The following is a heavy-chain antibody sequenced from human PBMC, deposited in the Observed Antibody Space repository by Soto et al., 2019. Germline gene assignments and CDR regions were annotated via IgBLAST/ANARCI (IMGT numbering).Heavy chain of an antibody. D-gene: IGHD2-8*01. V-gene: IGHV3-7*01. CDR3: ARASRFVRCANGVCWTNFFDD. CDR2: IKQDGSEK. Sequence: EVQLVESGGGLVQPGGYLRLSCAASGFTFSSYWMNWVRQAPGKGLEWVANIKQDGSEKYYVDSGKGRFTISRDNAKKSQYLQMNSLRAEDTAVYYCARASRFVRCANGVCWTNFFDDWGQGTLVTVSS. CDR1: GFTFSSYW. J-gene: IGHJ4*02.